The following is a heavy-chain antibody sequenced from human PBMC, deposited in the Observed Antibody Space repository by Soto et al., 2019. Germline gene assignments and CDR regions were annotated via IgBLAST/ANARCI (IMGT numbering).Heavy chain of an antibody. Sequence: SETLYLTCAVYGATFSDHYWTWIRQPPGTGLEWIGEINHSGSTNYNPSLKSRVTISVDTSKNQFSLKLTSVTAADTAVYYCARDKITGLFDYWGQGTLVTVSS. J-gene: IGHJ4*02. D-gene: IGHD2-8*02. CDR3: ARDKITGLFDY. CDR2: INHSGST. V-gene: IGHV4-34*01. CDR1: GATFSDHY.